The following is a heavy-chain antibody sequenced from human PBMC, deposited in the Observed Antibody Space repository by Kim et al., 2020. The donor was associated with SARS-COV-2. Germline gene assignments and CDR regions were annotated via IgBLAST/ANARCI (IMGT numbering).Heavy chain of an antibody. CDR1: GGSISSSSYY. D-gene: IGHD2-2*01. CDR2: IYYSGST. Sequence: SETLSLTCTVSGGSISSSSYYWGWIRQPPGKGLEWIGSIYYSGSTYYNPSLKSRVTISVDTSKNQFSLKLSSVTAADTAVYYCASLPAYCSSTSCHPREYFDLWGRGTLVTVSS. CDR3: ASLPAYCSSTSCHPREYFDL. J-gene: IGHJ2*01. V-gene: IGHV4-39*07.